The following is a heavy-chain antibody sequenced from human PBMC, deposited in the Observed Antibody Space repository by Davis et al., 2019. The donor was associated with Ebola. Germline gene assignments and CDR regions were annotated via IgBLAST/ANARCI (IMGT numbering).Heavy chain of an antibody. J-gene: IGHJ4*02. D-gene: IGHD3-10*01. V-gene: IGHV3-7*03. CDR2: IKQDGSEK. CDR3: ARSGYYYGSGSYYY. Sequence: PGGSLRLSCAASGFTFSSYWMSWVRQAPGKGLEWVANIKQDGSEKYYVDSVKGRFTISRDNAKNSLYLQMNSLRAEDTAVYYCARSGYYYGSGSYYYWGQGTLVTVSS. CDR1: GFTFSSYW.